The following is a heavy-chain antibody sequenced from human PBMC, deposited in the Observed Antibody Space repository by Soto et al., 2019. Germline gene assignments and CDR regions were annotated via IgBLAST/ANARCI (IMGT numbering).Heavy chain of an antibody. V-gene: IGHV1-2*02. CDR2: INPNSGAT. CDR3: ARGGGTTLAPLP. J-gene: IGHJ5*02. CDR1: GYTFTGYF. Sequence: QVQLLQSGAEVKKPGASVKVSCKASGYTFTGYFMHWVRQAPGEGLEWMGWINPNSGATKYAPKFQGRVPMTRDTSNRTAYLELSRLTSDDTAIYYCARGGGTTLAPLPWGQGTPVTVS. D-gene: IGHD3-16*01.